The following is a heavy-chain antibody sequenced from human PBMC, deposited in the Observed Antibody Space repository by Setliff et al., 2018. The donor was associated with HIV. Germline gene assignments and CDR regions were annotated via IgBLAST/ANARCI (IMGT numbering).Heavy chain of an antibody. V-gene: IGHV4-34*01. CDR2: INHSAVT. D-gene: IGHD3-16*01. J-gene: IGHJ4*02. CDR1: GESFSRYY. CDR3: ARRPGGITRARLDN. Sequence: SETLSLTCAVYGESFSRYYFTWIRQAPGRGLEWIGEINHSAVTKYNPSLASRVTMSIDTSKNQFSLLLSSVTAADTAMYFCARRPGGITRARLDNWGQGTLVTVSS.